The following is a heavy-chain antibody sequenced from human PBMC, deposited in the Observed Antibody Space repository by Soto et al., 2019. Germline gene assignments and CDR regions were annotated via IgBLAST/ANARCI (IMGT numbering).Heavy chain of an antibody. CDR3: ARGARCYDFWSGYYTDFDY. CDR2: MNPNSGNT. J-gene: IGHJ4*02. D-gene: IGHD3-3*01. CDR1: GYTFTSYD. V-gene: IGHV1-8*01. Sequence: ASVKVSCKASGYTFTSYDINWVRQATGQGLEWMGWMNPNSGNTGYAQKFQGRVTMTRNTSISTAYMELSSLRSEDTAVYYCARGARCYDFWSGYYTDFDYWGQGTLVTVSS.